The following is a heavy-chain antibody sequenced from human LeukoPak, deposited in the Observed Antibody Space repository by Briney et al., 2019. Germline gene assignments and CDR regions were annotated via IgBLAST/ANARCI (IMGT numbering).Heavy chain of an antibody. J-gene: IGHJ4*02. CDR2: IRGCGETT. CDR1: GFTFNNYA. CDR3: ARDYADYVGYFFFDY. Sequence: PGGSLRLSCAPSGFTFNNYAMNWVRQAPGKGLGWVSSIRGCGETTYYADSAKGRFTISRDNSQNTLYLQMNSLRAEDTAVYYCARDYADYVGYFFFDYWGQGTLVTVSS. D-gene: IGHD4-17*01. V-gene: IGHV3-23*01.